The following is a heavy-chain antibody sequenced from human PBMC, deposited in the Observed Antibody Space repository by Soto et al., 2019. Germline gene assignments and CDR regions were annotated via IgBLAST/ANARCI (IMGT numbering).Heavy chain of an antibody. J-gene: IGHJ3*02. CDR2: IIPIFGTA. Sequence: RASVKVSCKASGGTFSSYAISWVRQAPGQGLEWMGGIIPIFGTANYAQKFQGRVTITADESTSTAYMELSSLRSEDTAVYYCARPETGRNDAFDIWGQGTMVTVSS. CDR3: ARPETGRNDAFDI. D-gene: IGHD7-27*01. V-gene: IGHV1-69*13. CDR1: GGTFSSYA.